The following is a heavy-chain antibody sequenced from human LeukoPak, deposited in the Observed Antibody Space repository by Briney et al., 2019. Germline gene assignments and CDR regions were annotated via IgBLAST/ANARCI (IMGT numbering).Heavy chain of an antibody. CDR3: AREILYDFWSGYYGYYYYYMDV. D-gene: IGHD3-3*01. CDR2: IKQDGSEK. CDR1: GFTFSSYW. Sequence: GGSLRLSCAASGFTFSSYWMSWVRQAPGKGLEWVANIKQDGSEKYYVDSVKGRFTISRDNAKNSLYLQMNSLRAEDTAVYYCAREILYDFWSGYYGYYYYYMDVWGKGTTVTVSS. V-gene: IGHV3-7*01. J-gene: IGHJ6*03.